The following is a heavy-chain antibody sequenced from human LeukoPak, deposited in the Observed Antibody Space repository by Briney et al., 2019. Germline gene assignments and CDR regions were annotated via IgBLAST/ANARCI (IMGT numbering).Heavy chain of an antibody. J-gene: IGHJ4*02. V-gene: IGHV3-11*01. CDR1: GFTVSSNS. CDR2: ISSSGSTI. Sequence: GGSLRLSCTVSGFTVSSNSMSWIRQAPGKGLEWVSYISSSGSTIYYADSVKGRFTISRDNAKNSLYLQMNSLRAEDTAVYYCARDFRWDGYNSFDYWGQGTLVTVSS. D-gene: IGHD5-24*01. CDR3: ARDFRWDGYNSFDY.